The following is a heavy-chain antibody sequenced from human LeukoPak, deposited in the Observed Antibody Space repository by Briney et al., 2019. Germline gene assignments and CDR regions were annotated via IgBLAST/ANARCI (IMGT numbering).Heavy chain of an antibody. CDR1: GGSISSGGYY. J-gene: IGHJ5*02. D-gene: IGHD2-15*01. CDR3: AREIVVVVAATGWFDP. Sequence: SETLSPTCTVSGGSISSGGYYWSWIRQHPGKGLEWIGYIYYSGSTYYNPSLKSRVTISVDTSKNQFSLKLSSVTAADTAVYYCAREIVVVVAATGWFDPWGQGTLVTVSS. CDR2: IYYSGST. V-gene: IGHV4-31*03.